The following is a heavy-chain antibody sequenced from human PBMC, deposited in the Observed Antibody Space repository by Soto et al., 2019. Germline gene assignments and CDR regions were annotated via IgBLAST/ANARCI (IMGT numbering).Heavy chain of an antibody. V-gene: IGHV1-69*01. Sequence: QVQLVQSGAEVKKPGSSVKVSCKASGGTFSSYAISWVRQAPGQGLEWMGGIIPIFGTANYAQKFQGRVTITADESTSTAYMELSSLRSEDTDVYYCARDCTNGVCYSYYYYGMDVWGQGTTVTVSS. J-gene: IGHJ6*02. CDR2: IIPIFGTA. CDR3: ARDCTNGVCYSYYYYGMDV. CDR1: GGTFSSYA. D-gene: IGHD2-8*01.